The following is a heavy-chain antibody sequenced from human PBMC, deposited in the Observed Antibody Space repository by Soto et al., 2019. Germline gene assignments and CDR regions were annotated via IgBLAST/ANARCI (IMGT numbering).Heavy chain of an antibody. CDR3: ARPLHGTTSPYYAMDV. CDR2: IYYDGNKR. Sequence: GGSLRLSCETSGFNFSSFGMHWVRQAPGKGLEWVALIYYDGNKRIYADSVKGRFTISRDNSKNTLFLHMSSLRGEDTAMYYCARPLHGTTSPYYAMDVWGHGTTVTVYS. D-gene: IGHD1-1*01. V-gene: IGHV3-33*01. J-gene: IGHJ6*02. CDR1: GFNFSSFG.